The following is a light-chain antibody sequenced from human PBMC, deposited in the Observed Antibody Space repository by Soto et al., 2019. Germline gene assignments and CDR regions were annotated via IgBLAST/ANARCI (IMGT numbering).Light chain of an antibody. CDR3: QRYHNWPLA. J-gene: IGKJ4*01. V-gene: IGKV3-15*01. Sequence: EVVMTQSPATLSVSPGEGATLSCRARQVIGDTLAWYQHKPGQTPRLLIYDTSTRATGVPPTSSVSMFGTKFTLTINRLQSADSAVYFCQRYHNWPLALGARPKV. CDR1: QVIGDT. CDR2: DTS.